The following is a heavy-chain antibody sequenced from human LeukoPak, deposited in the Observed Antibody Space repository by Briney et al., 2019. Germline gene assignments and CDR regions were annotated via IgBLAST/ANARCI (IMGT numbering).Heavy chain of an antibody. CDR3: ARDPVLLWFGELPNYYYGMDV. CDR2: TYYRSKWYN. D-gene: IGHD3-10*01. J-gene: IGHJ6*04. V-gene: IGHV6-1*01. CDR1: GDSASSNSAA. Sequence: SQTLSLTCAISGDSASSNSAAWNWIRQSPSRGLEWLGRTYYRSKWYNDYAVSVKSRITINPDTSKNQFSLQLNSVTPEDTAVYYCARDPVLLWFGELPNYYYGMDVWGKGTTVTVSS.